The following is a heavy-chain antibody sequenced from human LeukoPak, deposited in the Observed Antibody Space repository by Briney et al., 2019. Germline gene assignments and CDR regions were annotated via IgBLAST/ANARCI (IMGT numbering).Heavy chain of an antibody. CDR3: ARSSLYSSSNTDY. D-gene: IGHD6-13*01. CDR1: GGSISSSSYY. V-gene: IGHV4-39*07. Sequence: SETLSLTCTVSGGSISSSSYYWGWIRQPPEKGLEWIGSIYYSGSTNYNPSLKSRVTISVDTSKNQFSLKLSSVTAADTAVYYCARSSLYSSSNTDYWGQGTLVTVSS. J-gene: IGHJ4*02. CDR2: IYYSGST.